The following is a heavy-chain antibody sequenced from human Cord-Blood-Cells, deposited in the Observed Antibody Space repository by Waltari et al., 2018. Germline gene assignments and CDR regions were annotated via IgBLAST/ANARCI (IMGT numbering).Heavy chain of an antibody. D-gene: IGHD1-26*01. CDR1: GFTFSSYA. CDR3: AKDRSGSYPHDY. CDR2: ISGNGGSR. V-gene: IGHV3-23*01. J-gene: IGHJ4*02. Sequence: EVQLLESGGGLVQPGGSLRLSCAASGFTFSSYAMSWVRQAPGEGLEWGSAISGNGGSRYYADAVKGRFTISRDNSKNTLYLQMNSLRAEDTAVYYCAKDRSGSYPHDYWGQGTLVTVSS.